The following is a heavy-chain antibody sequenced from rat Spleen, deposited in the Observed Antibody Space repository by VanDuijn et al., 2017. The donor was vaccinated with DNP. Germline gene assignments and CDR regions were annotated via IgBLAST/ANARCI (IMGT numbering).Heavy chain of an antibody. D-gene: IGHD1-3*01. V-gene: IGHV5-19*01. Sequence: EVQLVESGGGLVQPGRSLKLSCAASGFTFSYYGMAWVRQAPKKGLEWVASISASGGSTSYRDSVKGRFTISRDNAKSTLYLQMDSLRSEDTATYYCATLLTTVATRDYWGQGVMVTVSS. CDR3: ATLLTTVATRDY. J-gene: IGHJ2*01. CDR1: GFTFSYYG. CDR2: ISASGGST.